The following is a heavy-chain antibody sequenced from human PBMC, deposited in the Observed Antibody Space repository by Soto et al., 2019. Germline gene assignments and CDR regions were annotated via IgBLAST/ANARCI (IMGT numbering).Heavy chain of an antibody. CDR2: IYYSGTT. J-gene: IGHJ4*02. V-gene: IGHV4-28*01. CDR3: ARWEIQGPIDY. D-gene: IGHD1-26*01. Sequence: QVQLQESGPGLVKPSDTLSLTCAVSGYSISSSNWWGWIRQPPGKGLEWIGYIYYSGTTYYNPSLKSRVARSVDTSENQFSLKLTSVTAVDTAVYYCARWEIQGPIDYWGQGTLGTVSS. CDR1: GYSISSSNW.